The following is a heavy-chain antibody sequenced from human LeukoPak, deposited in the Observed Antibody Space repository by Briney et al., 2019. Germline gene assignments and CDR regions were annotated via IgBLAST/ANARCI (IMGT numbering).Heavy chain of an antibody. D-gene: IGHD3-10*01. CDR2: INPTGGST. Sequence: ASVKVSCKASGYTFTDYYIHWVRQAPGQGLEWMGIINPTGGSTSYAQTFQGRVTMTRDTSTSTVYMELGSLIPEDTAVYYCAREHYYDSGSYSDYWGQGTLVTVSS. CDR1: GYTFTDYY. V-gene: IGHV1-46*01. J-gene: IGHJ4*02. CDR3: AREHYYDSGSYSDY.